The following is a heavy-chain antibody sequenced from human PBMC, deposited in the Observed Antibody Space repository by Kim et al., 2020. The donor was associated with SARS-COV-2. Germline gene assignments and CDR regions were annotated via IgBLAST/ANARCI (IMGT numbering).Heavy chain of an antibody. CDR2: ISSSSSYI. CDR3: ARDLGSDNWGGYYYYGMDV. J-gene: IGHJ6*02. V-gene: IGHV3-21*01. Sequence: GGSLRLSCAASGFTFSSYSMNWVRQAPGKGLEWVSSISSSSSYIYYADSVKGQFTISRDNAKNSLYLKMNSLRAEDTAVYYCARDLGSDNWGGYYYYGMDVWGQGTTVTVSS. CDR1: GFTFSSYS. D-gene: IGHD7-27*01.